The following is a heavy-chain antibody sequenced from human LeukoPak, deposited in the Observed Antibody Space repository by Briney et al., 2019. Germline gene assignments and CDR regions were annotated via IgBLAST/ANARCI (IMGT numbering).Heavy chain of an antibody. V-gene: IGHV3-49*04. D-gene: IGHD3-10*01. CDR1: GFNFGDYA. CDR3: AKDYLWFGEKIYYFDY. Sequence: GGSLRLSCTPSGFNFGDYAMTWVRQAPGKGLEWVGFIRSKIYGGTPGYAASVKGRFTISRDNSKNTLYLQMNSLRAEDTAVYYCAKDYLWFGEKIYYFDYWGQGTLVTVSS. CDR2: IRSKIYGGTP. J-gene: IGHJ4*02.